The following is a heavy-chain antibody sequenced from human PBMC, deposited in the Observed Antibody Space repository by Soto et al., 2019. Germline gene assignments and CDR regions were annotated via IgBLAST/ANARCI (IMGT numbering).Heavy chain of an antibody. Sequence: LRLSCVASGLPVAGSYMAWVRQAPGKGLEWASVIYNDGTTYYSQSVEGRFTISRDTSKNTLYLQMDRLRDEDTAVYYCVRPLPSGQTHARDVWGQGTTVTVSS. D-gene: IGHD3-10*01. J-gene: IGHJ6*02. CDR3: VRPLPSGQTHARDV. CDR1: GLPVAGSY. CDR2: IYNDGTT. V-gene: IGHV3-53*01.